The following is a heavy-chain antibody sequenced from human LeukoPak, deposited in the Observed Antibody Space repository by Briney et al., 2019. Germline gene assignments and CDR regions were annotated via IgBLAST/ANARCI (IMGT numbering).Heavy chain of an antibody. CDR3: ARVRGYCSGGSCYYYYYGMDV. CDR1: GGSISSGGYY. D-gene: IGHD2-15*01. J-gene: IGHJ6*02. Sequence: SETLSLTCTVSGGSISSGGYYWSWIRQHPGKGLEWIGYIYYSGSTYYNPSLKSRVTISVDTSKNQFSLKLSSVTAADTAVYYCARVRGYCSGGSCYYYYYGMDVWGQGTTVTVS. V-gene: IGHV4-31*03. CDR2: IYYSGST.